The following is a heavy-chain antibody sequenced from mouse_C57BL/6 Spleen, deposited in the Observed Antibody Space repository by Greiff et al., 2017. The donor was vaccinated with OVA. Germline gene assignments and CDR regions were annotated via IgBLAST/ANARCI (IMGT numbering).Heavy chain of an antibody. Sequence: VQLQQSGPELVKPGASVKMSCKASGYTFTDYNMHWVKQSHGKSLEWIGYINPNNGGTSYNQKFKGKATLTVNTSSSTAYMELRSLTSEDSAVYYCARWRTAQATSLDYWGQGTTLTVSS. CDR3: ARWRTAQATSLDY. D-gene: IGHD3-2*02. CDR1: GYTFTDYN. V-gene: IGHV1-22*01. CDR2: INPNNGGT. J-gene: IGHJ2*01.